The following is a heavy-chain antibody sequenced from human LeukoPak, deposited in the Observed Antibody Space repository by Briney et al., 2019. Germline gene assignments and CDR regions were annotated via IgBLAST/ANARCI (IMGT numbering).Heavy chain of an antibody. Sequence: PGGSLRLSCAASGFIVSGDFMSWVRQAPGKGLEWVSSISSSSSYIYYADSVKGRFTISRDNAKNSLYLHMSSLRAEDTAVYYCARDRPNWAIDYWGQGTLVTVSS. D-gene: IGHD7-27*01. CDR3: ARDRPNWAIDY. J-gene: IGHJ4*02. CDR2: ISSSSSYI. V-gene: IGHV3-21*01. CDR1: GFIVSGDF.